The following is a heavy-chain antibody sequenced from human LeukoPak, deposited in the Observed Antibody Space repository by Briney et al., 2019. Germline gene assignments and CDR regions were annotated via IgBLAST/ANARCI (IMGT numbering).Heavy chain of an antibody. V-gene: IGHV1-46*01. Sequence: ASVKVSCKASGYTFTSYYMHWVRQAPGQGLEWMGIINPSGGSTSYAQKFQGRVTMTEDTSTDTAYMELSSLRSEDTAVYYCATEAYMVRRAHAFDIWGQGTMVTVSS. J-gene: IGHJ3*02. CDR3: ATEAYMVRRAHAFDI. CDR1: GYTFTSYY. D-gene: IGHD3-10*01. CDR2: INPSGGST.